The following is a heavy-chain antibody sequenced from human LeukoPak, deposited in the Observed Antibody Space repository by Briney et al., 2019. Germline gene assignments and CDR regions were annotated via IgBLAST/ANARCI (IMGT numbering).Heavy chain of an antibody. J-gene: IGHJ4*02. D-gene: IGHD6-19*01. CDR1: GFTFSNYG. CDR3: AKPLVLTVAGTYYVDH. CDR2: IRFDESRT. V-gene: IGHV3-30*02. Sequence: GGSLRLSCAASGFTFSNYGMHWVRQAPGKGLEWVAFIRFDESRTFYGDSVKGRFIISRDNSENTLFLHMHSLRPEDTAVYYCAKPLVLTVAGTYYVDHWGQGTLVTVSS.